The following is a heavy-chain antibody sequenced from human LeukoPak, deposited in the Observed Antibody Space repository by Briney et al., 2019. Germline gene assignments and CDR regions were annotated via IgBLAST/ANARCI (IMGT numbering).Heavy chain of an antibody. Sequence: TSETLSLTCTVSGDSVGTYYWSWIRQPPGKGLEWIGYISNSVYTNYNPSLTSRVTMSVDTSKNQFSLKLTSVAAADTAVYYCARHARGDYANAKFDFWGQGALVTVSS. CDR1: GDSVGTYY. CDR3: ARHARGDYANAKFDF. D-gene: IGHD4-17*01. J-gene: IGHJ4*02. CDR2: ISNSVYT. V-gene: IGHV4-59*08.